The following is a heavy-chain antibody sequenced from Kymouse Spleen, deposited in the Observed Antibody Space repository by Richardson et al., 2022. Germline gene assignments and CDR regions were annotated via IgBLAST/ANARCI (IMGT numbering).Heavy chain of an antibody. CDR1: GGSFSGYY. D-gene: IGHD1-7*01. Sequence: QVQLQQWGAGLLKPSETLSLTCAVYGGSFSGYYWSWIRQPPGKGLEWIGEINHSGSTNYNPSLKSRVTISVDTSKNQFSLKLSSVTAADTAVYYCARDTLITGTSYFDYWGQGTLVTVSS. J-gene: IGHJ4*02. CDR3: ARDTLITGTSYFDY. V-gene: IGHV4-34*01. CDR2: INHSGST.